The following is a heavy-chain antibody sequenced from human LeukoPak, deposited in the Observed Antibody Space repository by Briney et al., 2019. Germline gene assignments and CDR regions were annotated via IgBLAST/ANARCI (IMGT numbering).Heavy chain of an antibody. CDR3: ARDSHYVWGSIPSDY. Sequence: GGSLRLSCAASGFTFSSYAISWVRQAPGKGLEWVANIKQDGSEKDYVDSVKGRFTISRDNAKNSPYLQMNSLRADDTAVYYCARDSHYVWGSIPSDYWGQGTLVTVSS. V-gene: IGHV3-7*01. J-gene: IGHJ4*02. CDR1: GFTFSSYA. D-gene: IGHD3-16*01. CDR2: IKQDGSEK.